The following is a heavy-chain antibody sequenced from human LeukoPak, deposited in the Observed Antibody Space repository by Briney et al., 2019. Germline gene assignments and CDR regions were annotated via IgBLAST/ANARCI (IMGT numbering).Heavy chain of an antibody. D-gene: IGHD2-8*01. CDR3: ARSLYGRDAFDI. CDR1: GYTFTGYY. Sequence: ASVKVSCTASGYTFTGYYMHWVRQAPGQGLEWMGRINPNSGGTNYAQKFQGRVTMTRDTSISTAYMELSRLRSDDTAVYYCARSLYGRDAFDIWGQGTMVTVSS. J-gene: IGHJ3*02. CDR2: INPNSGGT. V-gene: IGHV1-2*06.